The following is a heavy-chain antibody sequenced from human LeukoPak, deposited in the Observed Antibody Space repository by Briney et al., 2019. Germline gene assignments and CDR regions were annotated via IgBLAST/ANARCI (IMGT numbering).Heavy chain of an antibody. J-gene: IGHJ4*02. D-gene: IGHD3-22*01. CDR1: GFTFSSYW. CDR2: INQDGSEK. CDR3: AKDYYDSSGRRTYYFDY. Sequence: GGSLRLSCAASGFTFSSYWMSWVRQAPGKGLEWVANINQDGSEKYYADSVKGGYTISRDNSKNTLYLQMNSLRAEDTAVYYCAKDYYDSSGRRTYYFDYWGQGTLVTVSS. V-gene: IGHV3-7*01.